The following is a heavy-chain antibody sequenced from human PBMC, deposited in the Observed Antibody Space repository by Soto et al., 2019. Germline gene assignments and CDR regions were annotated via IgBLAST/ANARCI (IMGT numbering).Heavy chain of an antibody. CDR1: GDSFTSYW. V-gene: IGHV5-51*01. D-gene: IGHD3-9*01. CDR2: IYPGDSDT. J-gene: IGHJ5*02. CDR3: ARMDDILTAEFDP. Sequence: GGSLKISCNGSGDSFTSYWIGWVRQMPGKGLEWMGIIYPGDSDTRYSPSFQGQVTISADKSISTAYLQWSSLKASDTAMYYCARMDDILTAEFDPWGQGTLVTVSS.